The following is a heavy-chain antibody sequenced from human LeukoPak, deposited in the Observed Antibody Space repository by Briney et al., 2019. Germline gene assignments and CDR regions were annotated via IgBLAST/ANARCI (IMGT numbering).Heavy chain of an antibody. CDR3: ARPGGRSGLAEYFQY. J-gene: IGHJ1*01. CDR1: CGSFSTYY. V-gene: IGHV4-34*01. Sequence: ETSETLSLTCAVYCGSFSTYYWSWIGQPPGKGLEWVGEINHSGSTNYNPSLKSRVTISIDTSKDQFSLKLTSVTAADTAVYYCARPGGRSGLAEYFQYWGQGTLVTVSS. D-gene: IGHD6-19*01. CDR2: INHSGST.